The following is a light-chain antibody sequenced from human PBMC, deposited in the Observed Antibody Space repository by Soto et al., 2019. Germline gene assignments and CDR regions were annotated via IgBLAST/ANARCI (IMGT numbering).Light chain of an antibody. J-gene: IGLJ3*02. CDR1: SSNIGNNA. Sequence: QSVLTQPPSVSEAPRQRVTISCSGSSSNIGNNAVNWYQQLPGKAPKLLIYLDDLVPSGVSDRFSGSRSGTSASLAISGLQSEDEAIYYCAAWDDGLNGPVSGGGTKLTVL. CDR3: AAWDDGLNGPV. CDR2: LDD. V-gene: IGLV1-36*01.